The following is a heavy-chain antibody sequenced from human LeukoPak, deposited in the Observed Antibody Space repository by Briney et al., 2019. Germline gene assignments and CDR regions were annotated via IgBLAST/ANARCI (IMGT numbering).Heavy chain of an antibody. CDR1: GFTFSSYG. Sequence: PGGSLRLTCAASGFTFSSYGMHWVRQAPGKGLEWVAFIRYDGSNKYYADSVKGRFTISRDNSKNTLYLQLNSLRAEDTAVYYCARGEGYYYASGSYSVYWGQGTLVTVSS. CDR2: IRYDGSNK. D-gene: IGHD3-10*01. J-gene: IGHJ4*02. V-gene: IGHV3-30*02. CDR3: ARGEGYYYASGSYSVY.